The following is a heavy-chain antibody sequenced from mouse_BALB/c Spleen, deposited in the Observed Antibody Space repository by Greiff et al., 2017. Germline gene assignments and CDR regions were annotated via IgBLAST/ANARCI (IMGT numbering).Heavy chain of an antibody. D-gene: IGHD3-3*01. CDR3: ARGDLGQTWFAY. CDR1: GYTFTSYT. J-gene: IGHJ3*01. CDR2: INPSSGYT. V-gene: IGHV1-4*01. Sequence: QVQLQQSGAELARPGASVKMSCKASGYTFTSYTMHWVKQRPGQGLEWIGYINPSSGYTNYNQKFKDKATLTPDKSSSTAYMQLSSLTSEDSAVYYCARGDLGQTWFAYWGQGTLVTVSA.